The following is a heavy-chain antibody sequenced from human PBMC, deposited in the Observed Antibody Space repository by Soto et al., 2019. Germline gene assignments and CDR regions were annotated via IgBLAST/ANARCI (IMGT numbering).Heavy chain of an antibody. V-gene: IGHV3-15*01. CDR1: GFTFSNAW. CDR2: IKSKTDGGTT. D-gene: IGHD3-9*01. CDR3: TAQRQDYDILTGRLYFDY. J-gene: IGHJ4*02. Sequence: VGSLRLSCAASGFTFSNAWMSWVRQAPGKGLEWVGRIKSKTDGGTTDYAAPVNGRFTISRDDSKNTLYLQMNSLKTEDTAVYYCTAQRQDYDILTGRLYFDYWGQGTLVTVSS.